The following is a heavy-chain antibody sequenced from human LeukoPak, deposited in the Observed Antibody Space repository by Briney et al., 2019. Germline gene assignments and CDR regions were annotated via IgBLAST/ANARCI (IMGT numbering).Heavy chain of an antibody. Sequence: GGSLRLSCAASGFTFSSYAMSWVRQAPGRGLEWVTAICKSGGSTFYADSVTGRFTISRDTSKNTLYLQMNSLRAADPAVYYCAKELRIVVVTPAFDIWGQGTMVTVSS. CDR2: ICKSGGST. J-gene: IGHJ3*02. V-gene: IGHV3-23*01. CDR1: GFTFSSYA. CDR3: AKELRIVVVTPAFDI. D-gene: IGHD2-21*02.